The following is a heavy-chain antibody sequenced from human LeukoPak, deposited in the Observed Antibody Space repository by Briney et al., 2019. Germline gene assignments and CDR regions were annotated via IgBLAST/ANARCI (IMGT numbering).Heavy chain of an antibody. D-gene: IGHD2-15*01. CDR3: AREIVVVVAAPGRWFDP. J-gene: IGHJ5*02. Sequence: GGSLRLSCAVSGFTFRSYSMNWVRQAPGKGLEWVSSISSSGRYIYYADSVKGRFTISRDNAKNSLYLEMNSLRAEDTAVYYCAREIVVVVAAPGRWFDPWGQGTLVTVSS. CDR2: ISSSGRYI. CDR1: GFTFRSYS. V-gene: IGHV3-21*01.